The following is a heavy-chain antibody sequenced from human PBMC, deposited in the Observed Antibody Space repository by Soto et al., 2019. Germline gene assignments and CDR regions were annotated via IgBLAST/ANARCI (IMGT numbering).Heavy chain of an antibody. CDR3: ARDRIAVAGTIWYFDL. D-gene: IGHD6-19*01. CDR2: IYYSGST. V-gene: IGHV4-59*01. CDR1: GGSISSYY. J-gene: IGHJ2*01. Sequence: QVQLQESGPGLVKPSETLSLTCTVSGGSISSYYWSWIRQPPGKGLEWIGYIYYSGSTNYNPSLKSRGTISVDTSKSQCALKLSSVTAADTAVYYCARDRIAVAGTIWYFDLWGRGTLVTVSS.